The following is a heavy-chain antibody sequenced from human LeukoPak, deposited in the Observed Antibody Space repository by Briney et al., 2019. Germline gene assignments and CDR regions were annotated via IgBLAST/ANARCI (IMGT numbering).Heavy chain of an antibody. J-gene: IGHJ4*02. CDR1: GFTFSSYS. V-gene: IGHV3-48*01. CDR2: ISSASNTI. CDR3: AREGGSDVRIDY. Sequence: TGESLRLSCAASGFTFSSYSMNWVRQAPGKGLEWVSYISSASNTIYYADSVKGRFTISRDNAKNSLYLQMNSLRAEDTAMYYCAREGGSDVRIDYWGQGTLVTVSS. D-gene: IGHD1-26*01.